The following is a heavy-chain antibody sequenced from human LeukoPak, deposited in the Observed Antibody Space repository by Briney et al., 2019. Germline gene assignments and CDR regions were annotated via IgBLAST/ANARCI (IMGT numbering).Heavy chain of an antibody. D-gene: IGHD3-22*01. CDR2: ISWNSGSI. V-gene: IGHV3-9*01. Sequence: GRSLRLSCAASGFTFDDYAMHWVRQAPGKGLEWVSGISWNSGSIGYADSVKGRFTISRDNAKNSLYLQMNSLRAEDTALYYCAKEGYYYDSSGYYYFDYWGQGTLVTVSS. CDR1: GFTFDDYA. CDR3: AKEGYYYDSSGYYYFDY. J-gene: IGHJ4*02.